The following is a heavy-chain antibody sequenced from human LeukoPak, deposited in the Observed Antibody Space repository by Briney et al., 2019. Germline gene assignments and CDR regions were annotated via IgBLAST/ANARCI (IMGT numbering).Heavy chain of an antibody. V-gene: IGHV4-59*01. CDR1: GGSISSYC. J-gene: IGHJ6*02. CDR3: ATSLGITMVRGAPYYYYGMDV. D-gene: IGHD3-10*01. CDR2: IYYSGST. Sequence: SETLSLTCTVSGGSISSYCWSWIRQPPGKGLEWIGYIYYSGSTNYNPSLKSRVTISVDTSKNQFSLKLSSVTAADTAVYYCATSLGITMVRGAPYYYYGMDVWGQGTTVTVSS.